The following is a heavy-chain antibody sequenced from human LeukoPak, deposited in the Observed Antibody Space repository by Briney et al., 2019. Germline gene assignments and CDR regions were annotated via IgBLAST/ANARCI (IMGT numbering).Heavy chain of an antibody. CDR1: GGSISSYY. CDR2: IYYSGYT. J-gene: IGHJ4*02. V-gene: IGHV4-59*12. CDR3: ARGKARWVAAAGTGYFDY. Sequence: SETLSLTCTVSGGSISSYYWSWIRQPPGKGLEWIGDIYYSGYTNYNPSLKSRVTISVDTSKNQFSLKLSSVTAADTAVYYCARGKARWVAAAGTGYFDYWGQGTLVTVSS. D-gene: IGHD6-13*01.